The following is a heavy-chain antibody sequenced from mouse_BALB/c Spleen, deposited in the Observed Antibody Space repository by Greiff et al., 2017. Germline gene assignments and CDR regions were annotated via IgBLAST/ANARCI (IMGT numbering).Heavy chain of an antibody. V-gene: IGHV1S34*01. J-gene: IGHJ4*01. CDR3: TKESYSNCPMLGY. D-gene: IGHD2-5*01. CDR1: GYSFTGYY. Sequence: LVKTGASVKISCQASGYSFTGYYMSWVKQSHGKSLEWIGYISCYYGATCYNQKCKGKATFTVDTSSSTASIQFNSLTSEDSAVYYCTKESYSNCPMLGYWGQGASVTVSS. CDR2: ISCYYGAT.